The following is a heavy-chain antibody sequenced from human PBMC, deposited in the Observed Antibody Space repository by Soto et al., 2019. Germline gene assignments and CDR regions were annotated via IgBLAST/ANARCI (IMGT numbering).Heavy chain of an antibody. V-gene: IGHV4-59*08. Sequence: QVQLQESGPGLVKPSETLSLTCTVSGGSISSYYWSWIRQPPGKGLEWIGYIYYSGSTNYNPSLKSRVTISVDTSKNQCSLKLSSVTAADTAVYYCARQRNSGYDPRGIDAFDIWGQGTMVTVSS. J-gene: IGHJ3*02. CDR3: ARQRNSGYDPRGIDAFDI. D-gene: IGHD5-12*01. CDR1: GGSISSYY. CDR2: IYYSGST.